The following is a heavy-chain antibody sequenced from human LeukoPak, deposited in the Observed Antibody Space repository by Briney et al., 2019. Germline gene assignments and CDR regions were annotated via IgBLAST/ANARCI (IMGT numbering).Heavy chain of an antibody. CDR3: ARHARGGANGPFDY. CDR1: GGSIRSSYYY. V-gene: IGHV4-39*01. CDR2: IYDSGST. Sequence: PSETLSLTCTVSGGSIRSSYYYWGWIRQPPGKGLEWIGSIYDSGSTYYNPSLKSRVTISVDTSKNQFSLKLSSVTAADTAVYYCARHARGGANGPFDYWGQGTLVTVSS. D-gene: IGHD3-10*01. J-gene: IGHJ4*02.